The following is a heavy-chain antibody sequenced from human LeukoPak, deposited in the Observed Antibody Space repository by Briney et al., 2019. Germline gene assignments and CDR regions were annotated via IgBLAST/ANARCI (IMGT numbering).Heavy chain of an antibody. V-gene: IGHV3-21*01. J-gene: IGHJ4*02. CDR3: ARGEYGSGSYHIDY. D-gene: IGHD3-10*01. CDR1: GFTVSSNS. Sequence: TGGSLRLSCTVSGFTVSSNSMSWVRQAPGKGLEWVSFISGTSSYIYYADSVKGRFTISRDNAKNSLYLQMNSLRAEDTAVYYCARGEYGSGSYHIDYWGQGTLVTVSS. CDR2: ISGTSSYI.